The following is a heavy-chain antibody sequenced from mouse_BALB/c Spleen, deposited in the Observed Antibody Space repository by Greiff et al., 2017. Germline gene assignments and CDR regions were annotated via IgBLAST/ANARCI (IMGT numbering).Heavy chain of an antibody. V-gene: IGHV5-6*02. CDR2: ISSGGSYT. Sequence: EVKLMESGGDLVKPGGSLKLSCAASGFTFSSYGMSWVRQTPDKRLEWVATISSGGSYTYYPDSVKGRFTISRDNAKNTLYLQMSSLKSEDTAMYYCARRRLNYFDYWGQGTTLTVSS. CDR3: ARRRLNYFDY. D-gene: IGHD1-2*01. J-gene: IGHJ2*01. CDR1: GFTFSSYG.